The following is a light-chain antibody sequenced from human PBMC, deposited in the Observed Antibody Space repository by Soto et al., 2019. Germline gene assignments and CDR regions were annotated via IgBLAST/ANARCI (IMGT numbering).Light chain of an antibody. CDR2: KAS. J-gene: IGKJ1*01. CDR1: QTISSW. CDR3: QHYNSYSYE. V-gene: IGKV1-5*03. Sequence: DIQMTQSHSTMSGSVGDRVTITCRASQTISSWLAWYQQKPGKAPKLLIYKASTLKSGVTSRFSGSGSWTEFTRTSSSLQPDDFANDYCQHYNSYSYEFGQGTKGALK.